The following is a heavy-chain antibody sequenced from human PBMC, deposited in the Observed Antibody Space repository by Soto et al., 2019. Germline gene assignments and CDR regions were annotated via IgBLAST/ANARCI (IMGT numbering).Heavy chain of an antibody. Sequence: SETLSLTCTVSGGSVSTGSYDWSWIRQPPGKGLEWIGKIFFTGSAHYNPSLRNRVTMSVDTSKDQFSLTLTSVTAADTAVYYCARDGHGMDVWGQGTTITVSS. V-gene: IGHV4-61*01. CDR1: GGSVSTGSYD. CDR3: ARDGHGMDV. J-gene: IGHJ6*02. CDR2: IFFTGSA.